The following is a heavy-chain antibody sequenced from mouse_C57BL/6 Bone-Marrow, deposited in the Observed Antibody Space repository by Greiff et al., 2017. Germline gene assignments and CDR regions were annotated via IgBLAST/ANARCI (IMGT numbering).Heavy chain of an antibody. Sequence: EVQLQQSGAELVRPGASVKLSCTASGFNIKDDYMHWVKQRPEQGLEWIGWIDPENGDTAYASKFQGKATITADTSSNTAYLQLSSLTSEDTAVYYCTTDYDYDLAWFAYWGQGTLVTVSA. CDR2: IDPENGDT. CDR1: GFNIKDDY. CDR3: TTDYDYDLAWFAY. V-gene: IGHV14-4*01. J-gene: IGHJ3*01. D-gene: IGHD2-4*01.